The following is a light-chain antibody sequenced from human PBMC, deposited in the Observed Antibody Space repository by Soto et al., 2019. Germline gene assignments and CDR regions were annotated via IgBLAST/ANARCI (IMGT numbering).Light chain of an antibody. V-gene: IGKV3-20*01. CDR3: QQYGSSPIT. J-gene: IGKJ5*01. Sequence: EIVMTQSPATLSVSPGERATLSCRASQSVSSNLAWYQQKPGQAPRLLIYGASSRATGIPDRFSGTKSGTDFTLTIRRLEPEDAAVYYCQQYGSSPITFGQGTRLEIK. CDR2: GAS. CDR1: QSVSSN.